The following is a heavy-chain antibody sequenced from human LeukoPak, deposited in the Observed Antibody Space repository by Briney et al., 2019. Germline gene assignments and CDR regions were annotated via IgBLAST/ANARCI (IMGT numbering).Heavy chain of an antibody. D-gene: IGHD3-22*01. CDR1: GYTFTSYG. CDR2: ISAYNGNT. J-gene: IGHJ3*02. V-gene: IGHV1-18*01. CDR3: ARDLTMIVVPYAFDI. Sequence: ASVKVSCKASGYTFTSYGISWVRQAPGQGLEWMGWISAYNGNTNYAQKLQGRVTMTTDTSTSTAYMELRSLRFDDTAVYYCARDLTMIVVPYAFDIWGQGTMVTVSS.